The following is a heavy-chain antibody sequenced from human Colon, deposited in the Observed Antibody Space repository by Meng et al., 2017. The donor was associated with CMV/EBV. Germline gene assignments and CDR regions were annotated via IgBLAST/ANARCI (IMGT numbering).Heavy chain of an antibody. CDR2: ISSGGTYI. D-gene: IGHD2-21*01. V-gene: IGHV3-21*04. Sequence: GESLKISCAGSGFTFSSYTMSWVRQAPGKGLEWVSSISSGGTYIYYADPLKGRFTVSRDNAKNSLYLQLDSLRADDTAVYYCTKEGYVVVREGWGMDVWGQGTTVTVSS. CDR1: GFTFSSYT. CDR3: TKEGYVVVREGWGMDV. J-gene: IGHJ6*02.